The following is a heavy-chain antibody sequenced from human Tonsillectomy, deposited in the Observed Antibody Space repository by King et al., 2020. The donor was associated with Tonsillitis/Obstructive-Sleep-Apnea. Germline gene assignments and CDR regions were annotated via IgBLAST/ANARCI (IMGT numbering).Heavy chain of an antibody. Sequence: QLQESGPGLVKPSETLSLTCTVSGGSISSDYWSWIRQPPGKGLEWIGYSYYSGSTNYNPSFKSRVTISVDTSKNQFSLKLSSVTAADTAVYYCARKRLGSGSYYSPDAFDIWGQGPMVTVSS. D-gene: IGHD3-10*01. CDR2: SYYSGST. V-gene: IGHV4-59*01. CDR3: ARKRLGSGSYYSPDAFDI. J-gene: IGHJ3*02. CDR1: GGSISSDY.